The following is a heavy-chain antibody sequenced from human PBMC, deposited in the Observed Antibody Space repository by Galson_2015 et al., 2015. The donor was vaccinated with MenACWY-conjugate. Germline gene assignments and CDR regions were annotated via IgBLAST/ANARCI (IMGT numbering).Heavy chain of an antibody. CDR2: TYYRSNWYN. CDR3: ARDGQWLVRRGGYYYGMDV. D-gene: IGHD6-19*01. V-gene: IGHV6-1*01. Sequence: CAISGDSVSSDSAAWNWIRQSPSRGLEWLGRTYYRSNWYNDYAVSVKSRITIKPDTSKNQFSLQLNSVTPEDTAVYYCARDGQWLVRRGGYYYGMDVWGQGTTVTVSS. CDR1: GDSVSSDSAA. J-gene: IGHJ6*02.